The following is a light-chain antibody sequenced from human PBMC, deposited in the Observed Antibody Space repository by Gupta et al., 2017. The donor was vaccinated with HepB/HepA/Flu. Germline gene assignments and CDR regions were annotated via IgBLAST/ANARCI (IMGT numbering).Light chain of an antibody. CDR3: SSYTSTITVV. V-gene: IGLV2-14*03. Sequence: QSALTQPASVSGSPGQSITISCTGTSSDVGTYNSVSWYQQHPGKAPKLMIFDVSNRPSGVSDRFSGSKSGNTASLTISGLQADDEADYYCSSYTSTITVVFGGGTRLTVL. CDR1: SSDVGTYNS. CDR2: DVS. J-gene: IGLJ2*01.